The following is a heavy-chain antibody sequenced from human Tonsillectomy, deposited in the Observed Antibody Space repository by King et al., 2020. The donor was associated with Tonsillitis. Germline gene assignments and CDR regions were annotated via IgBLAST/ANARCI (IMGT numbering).Heavy chain of an antibody. D-gene: IGHD6-19*01. CDR3: AREWLGQWLALPFDY. V-gene: IGHV6-1*01. J-gene: IGHJ4*02. Sequence: VQLQQSGPGLVKPSQTLSLTCAISGDSVSSNSAAWNWIRQSPSRGLEWLGRTYYRSKWYNDYAISVKSRITISPDTPKNQFSLQLNSVTPEDTAVYYCAREWLGQWLALPFDYWGQGALVTVSS. CDR1: GDSVSSNSAA. CDR2: TYYRSKWYN.